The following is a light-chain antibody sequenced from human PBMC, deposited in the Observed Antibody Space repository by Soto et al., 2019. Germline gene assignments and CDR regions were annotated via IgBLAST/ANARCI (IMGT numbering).Light chain of an antibody. CDR2: EVI. J-gene: IGLJ1*01. Sequence: QSALTQPRSVSGSPGQSVTISCTGTSSDVGRYIYVSWYQQHPGKAPKVMIYEVIKRPSGVPDRFSGSKSGNTVSLTISGLQADDEADYYCCSYAGTYGYVFGTGTKVTVL. CDR1: SSDVGRYIY. CDR3: CSYAGTYGYV. V-gene: IGLV2-11*01.